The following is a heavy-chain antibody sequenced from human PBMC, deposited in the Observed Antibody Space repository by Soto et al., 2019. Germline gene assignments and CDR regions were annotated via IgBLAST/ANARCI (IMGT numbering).Heavy chain of an antibody. V-gene: IGHV4-34*01. J-gene: IGHJ5*02. Sequence: SETLSLTCAVYGGSFSGYYWSWIRQPPGKGLEWIGEINHSGSTNYNPSLKSRVTISRDKSNNTLYLQMRRVRAEDTAVYFCARHRHPRGTVGATSPLDPWGQGTQVTVAS. CDR2: INHSGST. CDR1: GGSFSGYY. D-gene: IGHD1-26*01. CDR3: ARHRHPRGTVGATSPLDP.